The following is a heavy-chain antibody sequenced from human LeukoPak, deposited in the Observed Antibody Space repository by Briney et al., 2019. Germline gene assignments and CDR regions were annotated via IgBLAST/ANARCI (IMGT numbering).Heavy chain of an antibody. CDR1: GFTFSSYA. D-gene: IGHD3-10*01. Sequence: PGGSLRLSCAASGFTFSSYAMHWVRQAPGKGLEWVAVISYDGSNKYYADSVKGRFTISRDNSKNTLYLQMNSLRAEDTAVYYCARAGRPDRGVIILYYYYGMDVWGQGTTVTVSS. J-gene: IGHJ6*02. V-gene: IGHV3-30*04. CDR2: ISYDGSNK. CDR3: ARAGRPDRGVIILYYYYGMDV.